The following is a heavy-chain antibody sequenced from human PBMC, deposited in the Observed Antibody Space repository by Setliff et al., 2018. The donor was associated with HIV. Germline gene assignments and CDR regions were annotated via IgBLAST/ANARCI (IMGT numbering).Heavy chain of an antibody. D-gene: IGHD2-15*01. J-gene: IGHJ4*02. V-gene: IGHV1-69*05. CDR3: ARERRYCSGGSCSKFFDY. CDR2: IIPIFGTA. Sequence: GASVKVSCKASGYTFTSYGISWVRQAPGQGLEWMGGIIPIFGTANYAQKFQGRVTITTDESTSTAYMELSSLRSEDTAVYYCARERRYCSGGSCSKFFDYWGQGMLVTVSS. CDR1: GYTFTSYG.